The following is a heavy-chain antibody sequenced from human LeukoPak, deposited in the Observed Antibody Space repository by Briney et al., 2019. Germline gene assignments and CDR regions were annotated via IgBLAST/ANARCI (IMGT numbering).Heavy chain of an antibody. V-gene: IGHV1-58*02. CDR1: GFTFTNSA. Sequence: SVKVSCKASGFTFTNSAMQWVRQARGQRPEWIGWIVVASGNTKYAQKFQERVTITRDMSTSTAYMELSSLSPEDTAVYYCAAAPIEMQQRGFDYWGQGTLVTVSS. J-gene: IGHJ4*02. D-gene: IGHD5-24*01. CDR2: IVVASGNT. CDR3: AAAPIEMQQRGFDY.